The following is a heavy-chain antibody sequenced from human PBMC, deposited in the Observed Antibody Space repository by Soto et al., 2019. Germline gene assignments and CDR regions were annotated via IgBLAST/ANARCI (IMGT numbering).Heavy chain of an antibody. J-gene: IGHJ4*02. V-gene: IGHV4-31*03. CDR1: GGSIGSGGYY. Sequence: PSETLSLTCTVSGGSIGSGGYYWSWIRQHPGKGLEWIGYIYYSGSTYYNPSLKSRVTISVDTSKNQFSLKLSSVTAADTAVYYCARSPMAGSGWYSGEIDYWGQGTLVTVSS. CDR2: IYYSGST. D-gene: IGHD6-19*01. CDR3: ARSPMAGSGWYSGEIDY.